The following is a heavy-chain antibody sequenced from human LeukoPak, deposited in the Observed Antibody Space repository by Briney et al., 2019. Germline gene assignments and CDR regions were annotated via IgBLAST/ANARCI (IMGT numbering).Heavy chain of an antibody. CDR1: GYSISSGYY. J-gene: IGHJ4*02. Sequence: SETLSLTCAVSGYSISSGYYWGWIRQPPGKGLEWIGSIYHSGSTYYNPSLKSRVTISVDTSKNQFSLKLSSVTAADTAVYYCARTTLRKPIVVGEIHFDYWGQGTLVTVSS. V-gene: IGHV4-38-2*01. CDR3: ARTTLRKPIVVGEIHFDY. D-gene: IGHD2-21*01. CDR2: IYHSGST.